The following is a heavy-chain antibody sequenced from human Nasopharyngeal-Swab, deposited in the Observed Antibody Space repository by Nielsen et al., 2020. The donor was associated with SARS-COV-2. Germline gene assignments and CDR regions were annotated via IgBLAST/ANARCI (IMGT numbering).Heavy chain of an antibody. J-gene: IGHJ4*02. V-gene: IGHV4-4*02. CDR1: SRSISGSDW. CDR3: ASSSSEKRGHDS. CDR2: TFPDGGN. D-gene: IGHD6-6*01. Sequence: SETLSLTCAVSSRSISGSDWWSWVRQPPGKGLEWIGETFPDGGNNYNPSLKGRVIVSVDRSKNLFSLSLKSVTAADTAVYYCASSSSEKRGHDSWGQGTLVTVSS.